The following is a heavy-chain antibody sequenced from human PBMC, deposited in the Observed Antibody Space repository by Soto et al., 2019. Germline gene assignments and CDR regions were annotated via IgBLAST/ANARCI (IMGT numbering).Heavy chain of an antibody. J-gene: IGHJ6*02. D-gene: IGHD3-10*01. CDR1: GGSISSSSYY. CDR2: IYYSGST. V-gene: IGHV4-39*01. Sequence: SETLSLTCTVSGGSISSSSYYWGWIRQPPGKGLEWIGSIYYSGSTYYNPSLKSRVTISVDTSKNQFSLKLSSVTAADTAVYYCASRGVMVRGVNYYYYGMDVWGQGTTVT. CDR3: ASRGVMVRGVNYYYYGMDV.